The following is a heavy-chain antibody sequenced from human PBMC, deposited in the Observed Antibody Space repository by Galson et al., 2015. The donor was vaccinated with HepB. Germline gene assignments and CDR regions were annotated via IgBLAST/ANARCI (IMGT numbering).Heavy chain of an antibody. CDR1: GDTVSELS. Sequence: SCKVSGDTVSELSMHWVRQAPGKGLEWMGGFDPANGATIYAQKLQGRVTMTEDTSSETAYMDLNSLRYEDTAVYYCATGSYDSGGYRSRSFDYWGQGTLVTVSS. D-gene: IGHD3-22*01. CDR2: FDPANGAT. V-gene: IGHV1-24*01. CDR3: ATGSYDSGGYRSRSFDY. J-gene: IGHJ4*02.